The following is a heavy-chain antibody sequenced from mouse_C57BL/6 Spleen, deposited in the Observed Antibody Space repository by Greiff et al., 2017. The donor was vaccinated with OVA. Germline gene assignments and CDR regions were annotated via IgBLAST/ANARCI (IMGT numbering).Heavy chain of an antibody. CDR2: IDPDTGGT. D-gene: IGHD1-1*01. Sequence: QVQLKESGAELVRPGASVTLSCKASGYTFTDYEMHWVKQTPVHGLEWIGAIDPDTGGTASNQKFKGKAILTADKSSSTAYMALRSLTSEDSADYYCTTDYYGRSCAWYAYWGKGTLVTVSA. J-gene: IGHJ3*01. V-gene: IGHV1-15*01. CDR3: TTDYYGRSCAWYAY. CDR1: GYTFTDYE.